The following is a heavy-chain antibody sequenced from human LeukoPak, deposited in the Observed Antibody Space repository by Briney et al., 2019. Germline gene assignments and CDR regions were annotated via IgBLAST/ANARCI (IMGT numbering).Heavy chain of an antibody. Sequence: EASVTVSCKASGYTFNHHGISWVRQAPGQGLEWMGWVSCFNGDTHYAQKFQGGVTMTRDTSTTTAYMELRSLRSDDTALYYCARDPTNTSGRYAYHDYWGQGTLVTVSS. CDR1: GYTFNHHG. D-gene: IGHD6-19*01. J-gene: IGHJ4*02. CDR3: ARDPTNTSGRYAYHDY. CDR2: VSCFNGDT. V-gene: IGHV1-18*04.